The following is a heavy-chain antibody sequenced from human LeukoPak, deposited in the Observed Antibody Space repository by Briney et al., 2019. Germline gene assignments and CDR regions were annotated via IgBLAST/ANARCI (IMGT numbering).Heavy chain of an antibody. CDR1: GYTFTRYY. CDR3: ARDMRRLSYYYYGMDV. J-gene: IGHJ6*02. D-gene: IGHD4-17*01. Sequence: ASVKVSCKASGYTFTRYYMHWVRQAPGQGLEWMGWINPNSGGTNYAQKFQGRVTMTRDTSISTAYMELSRLRSDDTAVYYCARDMRRLSYYYYGMDVWGQGTTVTVSS. CDR2: INPNSGGT. V-gene: IGHV1-2*02.